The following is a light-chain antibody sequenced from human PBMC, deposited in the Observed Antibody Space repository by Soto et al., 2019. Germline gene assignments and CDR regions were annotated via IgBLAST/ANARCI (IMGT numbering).Light chain of an antibody. J-gene: IGKJ3*01. CDR1: QSVSSY. V-gene: IGKV3-11*01. Sequence: EIVLTQSPATLSLLKEERATLSCSASQSVSSYLAWYQQKPGQAPRLLIYDASNRATGIPARFSGSGSRTDFTLTISSLEPEDFAVYYCQQRSNWPPFTFGPVTIVDVK. CDR2: DAS. CDR3: QQRSNWPPFT.